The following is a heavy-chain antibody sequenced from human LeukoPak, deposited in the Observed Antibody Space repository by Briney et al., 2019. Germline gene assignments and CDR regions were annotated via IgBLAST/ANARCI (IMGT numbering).Heavy chain of an antibody. J-gene: IGHJ4*02. Sequence: GGSLRLSCAASGFTFSTYAMHWVRQGPGKGLEWVAVISYDGSNKYYADSVKGRFTISRDDAKTMVYLQMNSLKSEDTAVYYCTTDRGSVWGQGTLVTVSS. CDR1: GFTFSTYA. CDR3: TTDRGSV. V-gene: IGHV3-30-3*01. CDR2: ISYDGSNK.